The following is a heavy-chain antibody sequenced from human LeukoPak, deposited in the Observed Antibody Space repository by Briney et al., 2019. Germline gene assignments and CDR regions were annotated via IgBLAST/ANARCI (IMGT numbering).Heavy chain of an antibody. D-gene: IGHD2-15*01. V-gene: IGHV3-53*01. J-gene: IGHJ6*04. Sequence: GGSLRLSCAASGFTVSSNYMSWVRQAPGKGLEWVSVIYSGGSTYYADSVKGRFTISRDNSKNTLYLQMNSLRAEDTAVYYCARYCSGGSCFYGMDVWGKGTTVTVSS. CDR1: GFTVSSNY. CDR2: IYSGGST. CDR3: ARYCSGGSCFYGMDV.